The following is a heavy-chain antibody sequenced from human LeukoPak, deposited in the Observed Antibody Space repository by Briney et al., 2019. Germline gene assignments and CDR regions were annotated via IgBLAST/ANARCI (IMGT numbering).Heavy chain of an antibody. J-gene: IGHJ6*03. Sequence: ALPLSCAASGFPFIRYIMNWLRPPPGKGLAGVSYVGSGGSTIYYPHAVKGRFTISRDNGKNSLYLQMNSLRAEDTAVYYCAKAVDGSSWRVKWVYYYYMDVWGKGTTVTISS. CDR2: VGSGGSTI. V-gene: IGHV3-48*01. D-gene: IGHD6-13*01. CDR3: AKAVDGSSWRVKWVYYYYMDV. CDR1: GFPFIRYI.